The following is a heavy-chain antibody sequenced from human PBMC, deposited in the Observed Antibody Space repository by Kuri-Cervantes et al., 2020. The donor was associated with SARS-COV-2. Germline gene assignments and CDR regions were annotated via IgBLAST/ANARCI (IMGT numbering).Heavy chain of an antibody. CDR3: ARVDNHSRYGNNWFDP. CDR2: INHSGRA. CDR1: GFTFSAYT. D-gene: IGHD6-13*01. J-gene: IGHJ5*02. Sequence: ESLKISCVASGFTFSAYTLNWVRQPPGKGLEWIGEINHSGRANYNPSLKSRVTISVDTSKNQFSLKLDSVTAADTAVYYCARVDNHSRYGNNWFDPWGQGTLVTVSS. V-gene: IGHV4-34*01.